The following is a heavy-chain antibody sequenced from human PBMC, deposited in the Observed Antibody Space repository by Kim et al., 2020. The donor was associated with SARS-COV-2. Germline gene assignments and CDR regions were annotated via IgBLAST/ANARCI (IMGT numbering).Heavy chain of an antibody. CDR3: ARMGRGLRELSLGAFDI. V-gene: IGHV1-18*04. J-gene: IGHJ3*02. CDR2: ISAYNGNT. CDR1: GYTFTSYG. Sequence: ASVKVSCKASGYTFTSYGISWVRQAPGQGLEWMGWISAYNGNTNYAQKLQGRVTMTTDTSTSTAYMELRSLRSDDTAVYYCARMGRGLRELSLGAFDIWGQGTMVTVSS. D-gene: IGHD3-16*02.